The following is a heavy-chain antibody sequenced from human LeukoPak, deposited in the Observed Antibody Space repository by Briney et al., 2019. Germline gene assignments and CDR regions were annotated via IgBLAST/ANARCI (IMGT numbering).Heavy chain of an antibody. CDR2: IHPRSGET. V-gene: IGHV1-2*02. CDR1: GYSFTAFY. Sequence: ASVKVSCKASGYSFTAFYIHWVRQAPGQGLEWMGWIHPRSGETNYAYKFQGRVTMTRDTSITTAYMELSRLTSDDTAVYYCARDNGMGYYGGSGYFDYWGQGTLVTVSS. D-gene: IGHD1-26*01. CDR3: ARDNGMGYYGGSGYFDY. J-gene: IGHJ4*02.